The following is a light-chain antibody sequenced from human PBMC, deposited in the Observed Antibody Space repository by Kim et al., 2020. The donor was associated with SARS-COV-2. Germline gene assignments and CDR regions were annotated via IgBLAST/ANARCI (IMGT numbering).Light chain of an antibody. V-gene: IGKV2-28*01. CDR1: RSLLHINGYTY. Sequence: ETAAIDGMSSRSLLHINGYTYLDWYLQKPGQYPQLLIYLASNRAAGVADRFSGSGSGTDFTLKISRVEAEDVGVYFCMQAVHMPLTFGRGTKLEI. CDR2: LAS. J-gene: IGKJ4*01. CDR3: MQAVHMPLT.